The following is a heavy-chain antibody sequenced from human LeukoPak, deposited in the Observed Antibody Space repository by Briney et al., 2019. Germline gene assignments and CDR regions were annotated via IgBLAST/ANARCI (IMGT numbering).Heavy chain of an antibody. Sequence: PGGSLRLSCAASGFTFSSYGMHWVRQAPGKGLEWVAFIRYDGSNKYYADSVKGRFTISRDNSKNTLYLQMNSLRAEDTAVYYCAKDKFADDSSGWPLDYWGQGTLVTVSS. J-gene: IGHJ4*02. V-gene: IGHV3-30*02. CDR1: GFTFSSYG. CDR2: IRYDGSNK. CDR3: AKDKFADDSSGWPLDY. D-gene: IGHD6-19*01.